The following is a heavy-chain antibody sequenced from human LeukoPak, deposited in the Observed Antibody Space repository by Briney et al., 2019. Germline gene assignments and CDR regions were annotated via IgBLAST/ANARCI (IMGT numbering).Heavy chain of an antibody. Sequence: PSETLSLTCAVYGGSFSGYYWSWIRQPPGKGLEWIGEINHSGSTNYNPSLKSRVTISVDTSKNQFSLKLSSVTAADTAVYYCASLSMVRGVKKFDYWGQGTLVTVSS. CDR2: INHSGST. CDR3: ASLSMVRGVKKFDY. V-gene: IGHV4-34*01. J-gene: IGHJ4*02. CDR1: GGSFSGYY. D-gene: IGHD3-10*01.